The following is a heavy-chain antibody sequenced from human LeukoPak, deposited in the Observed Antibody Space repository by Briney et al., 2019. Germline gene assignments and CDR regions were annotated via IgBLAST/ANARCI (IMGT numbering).Heavy chain of an antibody. CDR1: GFTFSSYA. V-gene: IGHV3-30-3*01. Sequence: GGSLRLSCAASGFTFSSYAMHWVRQAPGKGLEWVAVISYDGSNKYYADSVKGRFTISRDNSKNTLYLQMNSLRAEDTAVYYCAAAYDIVVVPAELCYYWGQGTLVTVSS. D-gene: IGHD2-2*01. CDR2: ISYDGSNK. CDR3: AAAYDIVVVPAELCYY. J-gene: IGHJ4*02.